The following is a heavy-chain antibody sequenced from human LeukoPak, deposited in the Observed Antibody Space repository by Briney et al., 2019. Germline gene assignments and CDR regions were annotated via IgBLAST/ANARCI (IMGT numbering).Heavy chain of an antibody. CDR2: IYHSGST. Sequence: PSETLSLTCAVSGGSISSSNWWSWVRQPPGKGLEWIGEIYHSGSTNYNPSLKSRVTISVDKSKNQFSLKLSSVTAADTAVYYCTRDGAPYSTGWYSWGQGTLVIVSS. CDR3: TRDGAPYSTGWYS. D-gene: IGHD6-19*01. CDR1: GGSISSSNW. V-gene: IGHV4-4*02. J-gene: IGHJ5*02.